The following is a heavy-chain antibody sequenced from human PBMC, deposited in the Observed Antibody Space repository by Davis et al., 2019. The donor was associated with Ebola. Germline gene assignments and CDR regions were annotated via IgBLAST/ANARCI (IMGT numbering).Heavy chain of an antibody. CDR1: GFTVTSNY. D-gene: IGHD3-9*01. V-gene: IGHV3-66*01. Sequence: GESLKISCAASGFTVTSNYMSWVRQAPGQGLEWVAVIFGGGTTHYADAVKGRFSISRDKSKNTLYLQMNSLRGEDTDLYYCASSTGGYYDILSGSFYYFDFWGQGALVTVSS. CDR2: IFGGGTT. J-gene: IGHJ4*02. CDR3: ASSTGGYYDILSGSFYYFDF.